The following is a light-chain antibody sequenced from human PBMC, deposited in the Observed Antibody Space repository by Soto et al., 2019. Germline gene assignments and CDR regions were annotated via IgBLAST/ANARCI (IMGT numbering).Light chain of an antibody. J-gene: IGLJ3*02. CDR1: SSDVGGYNY. Sequence: QSALTQPASVSGSPGQSITISCTGTSSDVGGYNYVSWYQQHPGKAPKLMIYDVSNRPSGVSNRFSGSKSGNTASLTISGLQAEDEADYYCSSYSINSTQVFGGGTKLTV. V-gene: IGLV2-14*01. CDR3: SSYSINSTQV. CDR2: DVS.